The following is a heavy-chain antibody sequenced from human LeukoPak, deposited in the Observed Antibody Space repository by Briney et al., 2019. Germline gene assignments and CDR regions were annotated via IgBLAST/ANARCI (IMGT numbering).Heavy chain of an antibody. V-gene: IGHV6-1*01. J-gene: IGHJ4*02. CDR3: ARDLGNTGWYTFDY. CDR2: TYYRSKWYD. Sequence: SQTLSLTCAISGDSVSVINGAWNWIRQSPSRGLEWLGRTYYRSKWYDEYAESMRGRITISPDTSMNQYSLHVLSVTPEDTAVYYCARDLGNTGWYTFDYWGQGILVTVSS. CDR1: GDSVSVINGA. D-gene: IGHD6-19*01.